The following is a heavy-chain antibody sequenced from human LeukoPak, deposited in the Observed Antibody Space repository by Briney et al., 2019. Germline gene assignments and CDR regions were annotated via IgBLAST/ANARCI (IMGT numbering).Heavy chain of an antibody. D-gene: IGHD2-2*01. CDR3: ARDLCGRSCPSADYYYGMDV. CDR2: ISAYNGNT. Sequence: ASVKVSCKASGYTFTIYGISWVRQAPGQGGEGMGWISAYNGNTNYAQKLQGRVTMTTDTSTSTAYMELRSLRSDDTAVYYCARDLCGRSCPSADYYYGMDVWGQGTTVTVSS. CDR1: GYTFTIYG. J-gene: IGHJ6*02. V-gene: IGHV1-18*01.